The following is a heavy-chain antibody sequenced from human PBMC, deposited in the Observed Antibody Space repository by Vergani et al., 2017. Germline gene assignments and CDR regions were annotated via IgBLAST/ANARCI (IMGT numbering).Heavy chain of an antibody. CDR1: GYSFTSYW. D-gene: IGHD3-22*01. J-gene: IGHJ4*02. CDR2: IYPGDSDT. V-gene: IGHV5-51*01. Sequence: EVQLVQSGAEVKKPGESLKISCKGSGYSFTSYWIGWVRQMPGKGLEWMGIIYPGDSDTRYSPSFQGQVTISADKSISTAYLQWSSLKASDTAMYYCARRGTYYDSSGYLGYYFDYWGQGTLVTVSS. CDR3: ARRGTYYDSSGYLGYYFDY.